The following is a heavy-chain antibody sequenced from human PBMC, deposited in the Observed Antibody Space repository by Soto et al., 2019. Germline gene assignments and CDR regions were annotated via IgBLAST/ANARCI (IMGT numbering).Heavy chain of an antibody. V-gene: IGHV3-64D*06. CDR2: ISDDGRST. J-gene: IGHJ4*02. CDR3: VKLAEYGVDEG. Sequence: PVGSLRLSCSASGFTFSMYSMHWIRQAPGKGLEYVSAISDDGRSTYYADSVKGRYTISRDNSNNAVFLQMSSLRPDDTAVYYCVKLAEYGVDEGWGLGTLVTVSS. CDR1: GFTFSMYS. D-gene: IGHD4-17*01.